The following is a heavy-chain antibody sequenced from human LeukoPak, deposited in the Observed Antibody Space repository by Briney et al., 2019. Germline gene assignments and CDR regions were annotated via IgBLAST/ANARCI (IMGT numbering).Heavy chain of an antibody. CDR3: AKDAYYDSSGYYEF. D-gene: IGHD3-22*01. Sequence: PGGSLRLSCAASGFTFSSYGMHWVRQAPGKGLEWVSGISSSGGSTYYADSVKGRFTISRDNSKDTLYLQMNSLRAEDTAVYYCAKDAYYDSSGYYEFWGQGTLVTVSS. V-gene: IGHV3-23*01. CDR2: ISSSGGST. CDR1: GFTFSSYG. J-gene: IGHJ4*02.